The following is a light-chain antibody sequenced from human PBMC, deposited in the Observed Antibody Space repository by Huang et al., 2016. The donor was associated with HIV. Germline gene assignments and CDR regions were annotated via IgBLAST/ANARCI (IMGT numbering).Light chain of an antibody. CDR1: QSMNSN. CDR2: GAS. Sequence: EMVMTQSPVTLSVSPGERATVSCRASQSMNSNLAWYQQKPGQAPRLLIYGASTRATGIPARFRGSGSGTEFTLTISSLQSEDFAFYYCQHYNNWPPLVTFGGGTKVEIK. V-gene: IGKV3-15*01. J-gene: IGKJ4*01. CDR3: QHYNNWPPLVT.